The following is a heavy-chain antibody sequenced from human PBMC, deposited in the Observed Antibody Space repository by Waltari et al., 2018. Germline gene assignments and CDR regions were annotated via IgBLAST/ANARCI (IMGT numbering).Heavy chain of an antibody. J-gene: IGHJ4*02. CDR2: IIPILGTA. Sequence: QVQLVQSGAEVKKPGSSVKVSCKASGGTFSSYAISWVRQAPGQGLEWMGGIIPILGTANYAQKFQGRVTITTDESTSTAYMELSSLRSEDTAVYYCARSGAREYSGYGDFDYWGQGTLVTVSS. CDR1: GGTFSSYA. V-gene: IGHV1-69*05. CDR3: ARSGAREYSGYGDFDY. D-gene: IGHD5-12*01.